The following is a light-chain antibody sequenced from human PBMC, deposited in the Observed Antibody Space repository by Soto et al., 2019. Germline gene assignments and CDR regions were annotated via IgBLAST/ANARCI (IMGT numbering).Light chain of an antibody. CDR1: QSISGW. CDR2: KAS. CDR3: QQYHSFTVT. V-gene: IGKV1-5*03. Sequence: IQMTQSPSTRSASLGDRVTITWRASQSISGWLAWYQQKPGKAPKLLIYKASSLKSGVPSRFSGSVSGTEGTLTIRSLQKDDAATYYCQQYHSFTVTFGQGTKVDIK. J-gene: IGKJ1*01.